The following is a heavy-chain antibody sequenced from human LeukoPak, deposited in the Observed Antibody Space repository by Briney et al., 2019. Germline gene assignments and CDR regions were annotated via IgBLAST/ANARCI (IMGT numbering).Heavy chain of an antibody. CDR3: ARRHGLGSYIDY. CDR2: IYYTGTT. CDR1: GGSISSSSYF. V-gene: IGHV4-39*01. Sequence: PSQTLSLTCTVSGGSISSSSYFWGCVGQPPGKGLEWIGTIYYTGTTFYNPSLKSRVTISVDTSKNQFSLKLTSVTAADTAVYYCARRHGLGSYIDYWGQGTLVTVSS. D-gene: IGHD3-10*01. J-gene: IGHJ4*02.